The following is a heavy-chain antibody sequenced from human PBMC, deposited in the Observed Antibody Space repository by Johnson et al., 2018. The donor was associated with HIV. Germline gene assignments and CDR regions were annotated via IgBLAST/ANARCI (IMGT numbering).Heavy chain of an antibody. CDR2: ILYDGSNK. V-gene: IGHV3-30*02. Sequence: QVQLVESGGGVVQPGRSLRLSCAASGFTFSSYGMHWVRQAPGKGLEWVAFILYDGSNKYYADSVKGRFTISRDNSKSTLYLQMNSLRAEDTAVYYCARVRTGRENAFDIWGQGTMVTVSS. CDR1: GFTFSSYG. D-gene: IGHD2-8*02. J-gene: IGHJ3*02. CDR3: ARVRTGRENAFDI.